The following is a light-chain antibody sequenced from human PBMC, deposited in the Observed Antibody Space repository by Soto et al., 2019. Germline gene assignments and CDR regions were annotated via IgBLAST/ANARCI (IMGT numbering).Light chain of an antibody. CDR2: EVS. Sequence: QSALTQPPSASGSPGQSVTISCTGTSSDIGAYNYVSWYQQHPGQAPKLMIHEVSKRPSGVPDRFSGSKSGNTASLTVSGLQAEDEADYYCSSYAGSNDRWVFGGGTKLTVL. V-gene: IGLV2-8*01. CDR3: SSYAGSNDRWV. J-gene: IGLJ3*02. CDR1: SSDIGAYNY.